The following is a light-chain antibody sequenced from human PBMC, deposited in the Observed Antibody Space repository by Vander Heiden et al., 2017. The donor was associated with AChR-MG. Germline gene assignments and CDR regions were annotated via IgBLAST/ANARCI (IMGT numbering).Light chain of an antibody. CDR3: MQALQTRAA. J-gene: IGKJ3*01. Sequence: DIVMTQSPLSLPVTPGEPASISCRSSQSLLHSNGYNYLDWYLQKPGQSPQLLIYLGSNRASGVPDRFSGSGSGTDFTLKISGVEAEDVGVYYCMQALQTRAAFGPGTKVDI. V-gene: IGKV2-28*01. CDR2: LGS. CDR1: QSLLHSNGYNY.